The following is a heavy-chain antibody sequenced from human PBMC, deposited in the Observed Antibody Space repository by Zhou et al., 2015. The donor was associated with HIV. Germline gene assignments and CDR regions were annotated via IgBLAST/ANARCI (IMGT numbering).Heavy chain of an antibody. Sequence: QVQLVQSGAEVKKPGSSVKVSCKASGGTFNNYAISWVRQAPGQGLEWMGGIIPIFDTAKYARDFQNRVTITADDSTSTAYMELSGLTSEDTAVYYCARVPYYYDSSGYYYPGFDPWGQGTLVTVSS. CDR2: IIPIFDTA. J-gene: IGHJ5*02. D-gene: IGHD3-22*01. CDR3: ARVPYYYDSSGYYYPGFDP. CDR1: GGTFNNYA. V-gene: IGHV1-69*01.